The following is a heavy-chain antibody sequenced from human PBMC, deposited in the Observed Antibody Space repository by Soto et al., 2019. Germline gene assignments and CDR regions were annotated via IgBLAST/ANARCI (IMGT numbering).Heavy chain of an antibody. CDR1: GGTFSSYA. V-gene: IGHV1-69*12. CDR3: AAIKREGLAFDY. J-gene: IGHJ4*02. Sequence: QVQLVQSGAEVKKPGSSVKVSCKASGGTFSSYAISWVRQAPGQGLEWMGGIIPIFGTANYAQEFQGRITITADESTSTAYMELSSLRSEDTAVYYCAAIKREGLAFDYWGQGTLVTVSS. D-gene: IGHD2-15*01. CDR2: IIPIFGTA.